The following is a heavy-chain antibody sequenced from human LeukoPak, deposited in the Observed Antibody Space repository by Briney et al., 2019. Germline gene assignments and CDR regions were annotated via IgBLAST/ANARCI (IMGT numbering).Heavy chain of an antibody. CDR2: IDWDDDK. CDR3: ARMSSSSLDYYYMDV. J-gene: IGHJ6*03. V-gene: IGHV2-70*04. Sequence: SGPTLVNPPQTLTLTCTFSGLSLSTRGMRVSWIRQPPGKALEWLSRIDWDDDKFYSTALKTRLTISKDTSKNQVVLTMTNMDPVDTATYYCARMSSSSLDYYYMDVWGKGTTVTVSS. D-gene: IGHD6-6*01. CDR1: GLSLSTRGMR.